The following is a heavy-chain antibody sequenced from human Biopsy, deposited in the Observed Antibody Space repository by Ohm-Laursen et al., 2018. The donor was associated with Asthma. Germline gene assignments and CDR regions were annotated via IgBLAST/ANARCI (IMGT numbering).Heavy chain of an antibody. CDR1: GITFGTYG. J-gene: IGHJ6*02. CDR3: VRKIAARGGMGV. Sequence: SLRLSCAASGITFGTYGMHWVRQAPGKGLEWVSFIWYDGRKKTYADSVKGRFTISRDNSKNTLYLQMNSLRAEDTAVYYCVRKIAARGGMGVWGQGTTVTVSS. D-gene: IGHD6-6*01. V-gene: IGHV3-33*01. CDR2: IWYDGRKK.